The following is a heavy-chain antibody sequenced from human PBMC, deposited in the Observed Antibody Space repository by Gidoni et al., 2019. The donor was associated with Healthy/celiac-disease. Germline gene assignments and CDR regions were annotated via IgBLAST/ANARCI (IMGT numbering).Heavy chain of an antibody. Sequence: EVQRVESGGGLVQPVGSLRLSCAASGVTLSSYAMSWVRQAPGKGLEWVSAISGSGGSTCYADSVKGRFTISRDNSKSALDQQMNSLQAEDTAVYYCAKVWDSSGYYLISPFDYWGQGTLVTVSS. CDR3: AKVWDSSGYYLISPFDY. CDR1: GVTLSSYA. CDR2: ISGSGGST. J-gene: IGHJ4*02. D-gene: IGHD3-22*01. V-gene: IGHV3-23*04.